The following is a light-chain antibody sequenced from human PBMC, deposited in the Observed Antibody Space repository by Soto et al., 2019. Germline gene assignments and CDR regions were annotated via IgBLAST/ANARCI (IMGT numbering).Light chain of an antibody. CDR3: LQYDSSPLT. Sequence: EIVLTQSPGTLSLSPGEGATLSCRTSQSLSSRSLAWYQQKPGQAPRLLIYGASSRATGIPARFRGRGSGRDFTFTISCLESGDFAGYYCLQYDSSPLTFGGGTKVDIK. V-gene: IGKV3-20*01. J-gene: IGKJ4*01. CDR1: QSLSSRS. CDR2: GAS.